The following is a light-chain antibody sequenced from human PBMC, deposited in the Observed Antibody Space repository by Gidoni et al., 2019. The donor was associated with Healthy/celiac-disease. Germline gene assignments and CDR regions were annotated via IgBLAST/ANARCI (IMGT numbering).Light chain of an antibody. CDR2: GKN. V-gene: IGLV3-19*01. CDR1: SLRSYY. CDR3: NSRDSSGNHLV. J-gene: IGLJ2*01. Sequence: SSELTQDPAVSVALVQTVRIKCQGDSLRSYYASWYQQKTGQAPVLVIYGKNNRPAGIPDRFSGSSSGNTASLTITGAQAEDEADYYCNSRDSSGNHLVFGGGTKLTVL.